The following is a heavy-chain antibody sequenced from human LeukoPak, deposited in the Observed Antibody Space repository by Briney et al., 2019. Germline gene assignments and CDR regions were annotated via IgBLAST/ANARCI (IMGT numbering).Heavy chain of an antibody. V-gene: IGHV4-39*07. D-gene: IGHD2-15*01. Sequence: KPSETLSLTCTVSGGSISSSSYYWGWIRQPPGKGLEWIGSIYYSGSTYYNPSLKSRVTISVDTSKNQFSLKLSSVTAADTAVYYCAREPAKYCSGGSCYIDYWGQGTLVTVSS. CDR3: AREPAKYCSGGSCYIDY. CDR1: GGSISSSSYY. J-gene: IGHJ4*02. CDR2: IYYSGST.